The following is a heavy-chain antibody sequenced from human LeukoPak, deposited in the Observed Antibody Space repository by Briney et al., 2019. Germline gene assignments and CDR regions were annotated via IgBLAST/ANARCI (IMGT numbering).Heavy chain of an antibody. CDR2: IIPIFGTA. V-gene: IGHV1-69*13. J-gene: IGHJ6*03. D-gene: IGHD3-10*01. Sequence: GASVKVSCKASGGTFSSYAISWVRQAPGQGLEWMGGIIPIFGTANYAQKFQGRVTITADESTSTAYMELSSLRSEDTAVYYCARDTHHYYGSGSYYILGNYYYMDVWGKGTTVTISS. CDR3: ARDTHHYYGSGSYYILGNYYYMDV. CDR1: GGTFSSYA.